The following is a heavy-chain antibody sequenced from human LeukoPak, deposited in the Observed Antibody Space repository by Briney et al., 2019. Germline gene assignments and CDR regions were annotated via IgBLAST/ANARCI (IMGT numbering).Heavy chain of an antibody. V-gene: IGHV4-59*01. CDR1: GGPITNYF. CDR3: ATLSTGTVDY. CDR2: IYFTPGRF. J-gene: IGHJ4*02. Sequence: SETLSLTCTVSGGPITNYFWSWIRQPPGKGLEWIGYIYFTPGRFYYSPALKSRVSMSLDTSRSQFSLNLTSVTAADTAVYYCATLSTGTVDYWGQGTLVTVSS. D-gene: IGHD3-10*01.